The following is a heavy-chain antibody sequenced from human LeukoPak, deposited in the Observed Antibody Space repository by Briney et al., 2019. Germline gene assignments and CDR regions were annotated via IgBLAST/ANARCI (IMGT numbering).Heavy chain of an antibody. D-gene: IGHD2-2*01. V-gene: IGHV3-23*01. Sequence: PGGSLRLSCAASGFTFSSYATSWVRQAPGKGLEWVSAISGSGGSTYYADSVKGRFPISRDNSKNTLYLQMNSLRAEDTAVYYCAKQDIVVVPAAIWYFDLWGRGTLVTVSS. J-gene: IGHJ2*01. CDR3: AKQDIVVVPAAIWYFDL. CDR2: ISGSGGST. CDR1: GFTFSSYA.